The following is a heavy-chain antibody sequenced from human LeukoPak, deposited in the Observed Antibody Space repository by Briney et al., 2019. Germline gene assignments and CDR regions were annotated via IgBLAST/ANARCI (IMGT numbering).Heavy chain of an antibody. Sequence: SQTPSLTCAVSGYSISSGYYWGWIRQPPGKGLEWIGSIYHSGSTYYNPSLKSRVTISVDTSKNQFSLKLSSVTAADTAVYYCARQQLAEIDYWGQGTLVTVSS. CDR2: IYHSGST. V-gene: IGHV4-38-2*01. D-gene: IGHD6-13*01. J-gene: IGHJ4*02. CDR1: GYSISSGYY. CDR3: ARQQLAEIDY.